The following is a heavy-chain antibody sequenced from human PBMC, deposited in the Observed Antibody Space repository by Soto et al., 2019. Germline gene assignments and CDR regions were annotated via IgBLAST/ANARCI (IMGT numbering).Heavy chain of an antibody. Sequence: EVQLLESGGGLVQPGGSLRLSCEASGFAFGTYVMSWVRQAPGKGLEWVSAISGRVNSTYYADSVKGRFTISRDNAKNTLYLQMTSLRAGDTAVYYCAKDIRSSGGRSPFDLWGQGTLVTVSS. CDR1: GFAFGTYV. V-gene: IGHV3-23*01. CDR3: AKDIRSSGGRSPFDL. J-gene: IGHJ4*02. CDR2: ISGRVNST. D-gene: IGHD2-15*01.